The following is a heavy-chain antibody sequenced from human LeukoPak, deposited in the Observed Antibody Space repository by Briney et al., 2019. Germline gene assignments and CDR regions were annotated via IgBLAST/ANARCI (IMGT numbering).Heavy chain of an antibody. V-gene: IGHV4-59*08. J-gene: IGHJ2*01. Sequence: SETLSLTCTVSGGSLSSYYWSWLRQPPGKGLEWIGCIYNSGRTNYNPSLKSRVTISVDTSKNHFSLKLTSVSAADTALYYCARGWYETGYFDLWGRGTLVTVSS. CDR1: GGSLSSYY. D-gene: IGHD6-19*01. CDR3: ARGWYETGYFDL. CDR2: IYNSGRT.